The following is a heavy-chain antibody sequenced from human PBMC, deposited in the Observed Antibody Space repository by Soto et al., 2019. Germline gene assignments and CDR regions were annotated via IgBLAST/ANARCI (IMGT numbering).Heavy chain of an antibody. CDR3: ARNGDRELETGIDC. V-gene: IGHV1-3*01. D-gene: IGHD1-7*01. CDR2: INAGNGNT. CDR1: GYTFTSYA. J-gene: IGHJ4*02. Sequence: ASVKVSCKASGYTFTSYAMHWVRQAPGQRLEWMGWINAGNGNTKYSQKFQGRVTITRDTSASTAYMELSSLRSEDTAVYYCARNGDRELETGIDCWGQGTLVTVSS.